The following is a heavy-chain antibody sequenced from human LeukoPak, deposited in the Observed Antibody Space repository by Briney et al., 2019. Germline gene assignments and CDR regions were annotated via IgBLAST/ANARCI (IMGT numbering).Heavy chain of an antibody. CDR2: ISSSGSTI. D-gene: IGHD3-10*02. J-gene: IGHJ6*04. CDR3: AELGITMIGGV. CDR1: GFTFSSYE. Sequence: PGGSLRLSCAASGFTFSSYEMNWVRQAPGKGLEWVSYISSSGSTIYYADSVKGRFTISRDNAKNSLYQQVNSLRAEDTAVYYCAELGITMIGGVWGKGTTVTISS. V-gene: IGHV3-48*03.